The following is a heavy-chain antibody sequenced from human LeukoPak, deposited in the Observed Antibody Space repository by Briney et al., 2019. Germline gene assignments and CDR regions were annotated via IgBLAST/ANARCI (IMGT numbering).Heavy chain of an antibody. CDR2: IKGTGLTT. J-gene: IGHJ6*03. CDR1: GFIFSDYY. CDR3: ARAGELRYMDV. V-gene: IGHV3-11*04. Sequence: GGSLRLSCAASGFIFSDYYMSWIRQAPGKGLEWVSTIKGTGLTTYYADSVKGRFTISRGNAKNSLFLQMSSLRADDTAIYYCARAGELRYMDVWGKGTAVTVSS. D-gene: IGHD3-16*01.